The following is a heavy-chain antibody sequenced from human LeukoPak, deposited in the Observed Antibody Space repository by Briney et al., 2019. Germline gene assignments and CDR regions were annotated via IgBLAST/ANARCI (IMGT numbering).Heavy chain of an antibody. V-gene: IGHV3-7*01. J-gene: IGHJ4*02. CDR3: ASSPYAYNLDY. D-gene: IGHD3-16*01. Sequence: GGALRLSCAAAGFTFISYWMSWVRRAPAKGREGVARRKQAGSEKYYVDSVKGRFTISRDNAKNSLYLQMNSLTAEDTAVYYCASSPYAYNLDYWGQATLVTVPS. CDR2: RKQAGSEK. CDR1: GFTFISYW.